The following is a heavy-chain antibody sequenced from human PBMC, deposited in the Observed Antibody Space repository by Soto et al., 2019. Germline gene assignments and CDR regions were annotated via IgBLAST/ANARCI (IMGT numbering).Heavy chain of an antibody. D-gene: IGHD3-22*01. CDR1: GFTFINYA. CDR2: ISGGVGST. Sequence: EVQLLESGGGLVQPGGSLRLSCAASGFTFINYAMSWVRQAPGKGLQWVSGISGGVGSTYYADSVRGRFTISRDNSKNTLYLQINSLRADDTAVYYCAQSYASSGYSRPSVNWGQGTLVTVSS. CDR3: AQSYASSGYSRPSVN. V-gene: IGHV3-23*01. J-gene: IGHJ4*02.